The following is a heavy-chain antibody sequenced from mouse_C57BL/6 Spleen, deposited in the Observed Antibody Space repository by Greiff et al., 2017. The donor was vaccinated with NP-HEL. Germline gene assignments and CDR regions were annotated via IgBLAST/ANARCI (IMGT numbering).Heavy chain of an antibody. D-gene: IGHD1-1*01. CDR1: GYTFTTYP. CDR2: FHPYNDDT. Sequence: QVHVKQSGAELVKPGASVKMSCKASGYTFTTYPIEWMKQNHGKSLEWIGNFHPYNDDTKYNEKFKGKATLTVEKSYSTVYLELSRLTSDDSAVYYCAMMTTVVAANDYWGQGTTLTVA. J-gene: IGHJ2*01. CDR3: AMMTTVVAANDY. V-gene: IGHV1-47*01.